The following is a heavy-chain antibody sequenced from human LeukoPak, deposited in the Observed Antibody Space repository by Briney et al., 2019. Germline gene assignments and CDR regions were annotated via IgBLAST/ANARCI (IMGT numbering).Heavy chain of an antibody. CDR3: ARGSGVSYYYGSGSSDFDY. J-gene: IGHJ4*02. V-gene: IGHV1-8*01. CDR2: MNPNSGNT. CDR1: GYTFTSYD. D-gene: IGHD3-10*01. Sequence: ASVKVSCKASGYTFTSYDINWVRQAPGQGLEWMGWMNPNSGNTGYAQKFQGRVTMTRNTSISTAYMELSSLRFEDTAVYYCARGSGVSYYYGSGSSDFDYWGQGTLVTVSS.